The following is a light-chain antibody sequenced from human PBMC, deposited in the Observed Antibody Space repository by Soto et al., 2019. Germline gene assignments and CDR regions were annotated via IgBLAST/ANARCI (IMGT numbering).Light chain of an antibody. CDR3: CSYTRSYTWV. Sequence: QSVLTQPASVSGSPRQSITISCTGTSSDVGDGDFVSWYQQRPGNAPKLMIYKVSNRPSGVSNRLSGSKYGNTASLTISGLQAEYEADYYCCSYTRSYTWVFGGGTKLTVL. V-gene: IGLV2-14*01. J-gene: IGLJ3*02. CDR2: KVS. CDR1: SSDVGDGDF.